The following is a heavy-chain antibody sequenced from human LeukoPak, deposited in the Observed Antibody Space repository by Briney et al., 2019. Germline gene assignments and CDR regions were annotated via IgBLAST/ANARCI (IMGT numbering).Heavy chain of an antibody. V-gene: IGHV1-69*01. CDR1: GGTFSSYA. J-gene: IGHJ4*02. Sequence: GSSVKVSCKASGGTFSSYAISWVRQPPGQGLEWMGGIIPIFGTANYAQKFQGRVTITADESTSKAYMELSSLRSEDTAVYYCARGLRYYYDSSGDRAADYWGQGTLVTVSS. D-gene: IGHD3-22*01. CDR3: ARGLRYYYDSSGDRAADY. CDR2: IIPIFGTA.